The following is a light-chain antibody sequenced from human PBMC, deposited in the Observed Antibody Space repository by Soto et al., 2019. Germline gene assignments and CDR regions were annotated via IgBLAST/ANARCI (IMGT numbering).Light chain of an antibody. CDR1: QSISSW. V-gene: IGKV1-5*03. CDR3: QQYGSSSPWT. Sequence: DIQMTQSPSTLSASVGDRVTITCRASQSISSWLAWYQQKPGRAPKLLIYKASSFETGVPSRFSGSGSGTEFTLIISSLQPDDFASYYYQQYGSSSPWTFGQGTKVDIK. CDR2: KAS. J-gene: IGKJ1*01.